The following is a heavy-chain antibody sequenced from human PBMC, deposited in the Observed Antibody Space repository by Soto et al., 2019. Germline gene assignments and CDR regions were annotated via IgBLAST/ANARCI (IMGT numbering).Heavy chain of an antibody. D-gene: IGHD6-19*01. CDR3: ARSGAGSGWL. V-gene: IGHV4-61*01. CDR2: IYYSGST. J-gene: IGHJ4*02. CDR1: GGSVNSGHYY. Sequence: QVQLQESGPGPVRPSETLSLTCAVSGGSVNSGHYYWSWSRQPPGRGLEWIGFIYYSGSTSYNPSLQSRVTISLDTSNNQFSLKMSSVTAADTAVYYCARSGAGSGWLGGQGTLVTVSS.